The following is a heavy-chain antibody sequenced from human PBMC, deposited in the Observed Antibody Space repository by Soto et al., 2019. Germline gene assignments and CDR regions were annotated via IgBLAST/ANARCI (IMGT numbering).Heavy chain of an antibody. J-gene: IGHJ5*02. V-gene: IGHV3-48*02. CDR1: GFTFSSYS. D-gene: IGHD3-3*01. CDR2: ISSSSSTI. Sequence: EVQLVESGGGLVQPGGSLRLSCAASGFTFSSYSMNWVRQAPGKGLEWVSYISSSSSTIYYADSVKGRFTISRDNAKNSRYLQMNSLRDEDTAVYYCARDLGYDFWSGYYSGPNWFDPWGQGTLVTVSS. CDR3: ARDLGYDFWSGYYSGPNWFDP.